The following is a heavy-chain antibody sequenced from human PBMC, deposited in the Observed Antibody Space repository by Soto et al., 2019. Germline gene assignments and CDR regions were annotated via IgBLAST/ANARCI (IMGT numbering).Heavy chain of an antibody. CDR1: GGTFSSYT. CDR3: ARGLTGTTVATHFEY. D-gene: IGHD1-7*01. V-gene: IGHV1-69*02. CDR2: IIPILGIA. Sequence: SVKVSCKAAGGTFSSYTISWVRQAPGQGLEWMGRIIPILGIANYAQKFQGRVTITADKSTSTAYMELSSLRSEDTAVYYCARGLTGTTVATHFEYWGRGTLVTVSS. J-gene: IGHJ4*02.